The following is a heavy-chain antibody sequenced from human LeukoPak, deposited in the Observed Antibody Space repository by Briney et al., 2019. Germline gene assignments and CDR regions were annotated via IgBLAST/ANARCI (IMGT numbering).Heavy chain of an antibody. D-gene: IGHD2-2*01. J-gene: IGHJ3*02. CDR2: IWYGGSNK. Sequence: GSLRLSCAASGFTFSSYGMHWVRQAPGKGLEWVAVIWYGGSNKYYADSVKGRFTISRDNSKNTLYLQMNSLRAEDTAVYYCAKEAVYCSSTSCYPGRGAFDIWGQGTMVTVSS. V-gene: IGHV3-30*02. CDR3: AKEAVYCSSTSCYPGRGAFDI. CDR1: GFTFSSYG.